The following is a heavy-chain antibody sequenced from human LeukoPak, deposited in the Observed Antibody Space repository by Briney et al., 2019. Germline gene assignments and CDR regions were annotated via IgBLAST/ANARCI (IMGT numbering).Heavy chain of an antibody. CDR2: MNTNSGNT. D-gene: IGHD2-15*01. CDR1: GYSFTNYD. V-gene: IGHV1-8*01. CDR3: ARVYCSVVVAATRGCYFDS. Sequence: ASVKLSCKAAGYSFTNYDINWVRQANGQGHEWMGRMNTNSGNTGVAQKFQGRGTMTTNSSKITAHMELSSLTSEDTAVYYWARVYCSVVVAATRGCYFDSWGQGTLVTVSS. J-gene: IGHJ4*02.